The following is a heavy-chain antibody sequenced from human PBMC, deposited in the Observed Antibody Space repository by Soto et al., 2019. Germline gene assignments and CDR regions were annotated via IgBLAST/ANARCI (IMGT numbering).Heavy chain of an antibody. CDR1: GFTFSNYW. Sequence: EEQLVESGGGLVQPGGSLRLSCAASGFTFSNYWMHWVRQVPGKGLLWVSRINGDGSNTKYADSVRGRFTISRDNAKNTLYLQMNSLRADDTAVYYCVRLRSTTLGRGDAFAVWGQGTVVTVSS. J-gene: IGHJ3*01. CDR3: VRLRSTTLGRGDAFAV. V-gene: IGHV3-74*03. D-gene: IGHD4-17*01. CDR2: INGDGSNT.